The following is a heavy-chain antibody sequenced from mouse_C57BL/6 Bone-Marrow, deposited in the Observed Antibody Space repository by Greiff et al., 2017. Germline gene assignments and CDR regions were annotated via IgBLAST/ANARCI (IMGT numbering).Heavy chain of an antibody. V-gene: IGHV1-69*01. J-gene: IGHJ4*01. CDR2: IDPTDSYT. CDR1: GYTFTSYW. Sequence: QVQLQQPGAELVKPGASVKLSCKASGYTFTSYWMHWVKQRPGQGLEWIGEIDPTDSYTNYNQKFKGKSTMTVDKSSSTAYMQLSSLTSEDSAVYYCARGEAMGYWGQGTSVTVAS. CDR3: ARGEAMGY.